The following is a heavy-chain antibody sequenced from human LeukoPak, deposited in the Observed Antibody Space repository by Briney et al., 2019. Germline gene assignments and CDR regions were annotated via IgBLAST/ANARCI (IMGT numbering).Heavy chain of an antibody. D-gene: IGHD6-19*01. J-gene: IGHJ5*02. CDR1: GGSISSSSYY. CDR3: ARGILSVSVYSSGWYRWWHWFDP. Sequence: SETLSLTCTVSGGSISSSSYYWGWIRQPPGKGLEWIGSIYYSGSTYYNPSLKSRVTISVDTSKNQLSLKLSSVTAADTAVYYCARGILSVSVYSSGWYRWWHWFDPWGQGTLVTVSS. V-gene: IGHV4-39*07. CDR2: IYYSGST.